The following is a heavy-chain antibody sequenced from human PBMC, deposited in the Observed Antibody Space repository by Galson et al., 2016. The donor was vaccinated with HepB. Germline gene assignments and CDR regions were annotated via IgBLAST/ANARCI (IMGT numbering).Heavy chain of an antibody. CDR1: GFTFSSYG. V-gene: IGHV3-30*03. Sequence: SLRLSCAASGFTFSSYGMHWVRQAPGKGLEWVAVISYDGSNKYYADSVKGRFTISRDNSKNTLYLQMNSLRAEDTAVYYCARAFYTAMVDYFDYWGQGTLVTVSS. J-gene: IGHJ4*02. D-gene: IGHD5-18*01. CDR3: ARAFYTAMVDYFDY. CDR2: ISYDGSNK.